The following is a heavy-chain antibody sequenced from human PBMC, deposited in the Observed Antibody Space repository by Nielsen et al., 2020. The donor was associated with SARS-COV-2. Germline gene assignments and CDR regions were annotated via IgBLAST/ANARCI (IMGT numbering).Heavy chain of an antibody. J-gene: IGHJ6*02. Sequence: GGSLRLSWAASGFTFSSYGMHWVRQAPGKGLEWVAVIWYDGSNKYYADSVKGRFTISRDNSKNTLYLQMNSLRAEDTAVYYCAVFGIYYYGMDVWGQGTTVTVSS. D-gene: IGHD3-16*01. V-gene: IGHV3-30*02. CDR1: GFTFSSYG. CDR2: IWYDGSNK. CDR3: AVFGIYYYGMDV.